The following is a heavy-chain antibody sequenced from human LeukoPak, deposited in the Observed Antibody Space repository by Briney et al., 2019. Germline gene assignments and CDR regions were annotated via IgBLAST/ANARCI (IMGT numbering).Heavy chain of an antibody. CDR1: GYTFTSYG. J-gene: IGHJ4*02. Sequence: ASVKVSCKASGYTFTSYGISWVRQAPGQGLEWMGWISAYNGNTNYAQKLQGRVTMTTDTSTTTAYVELRSLRSDDTAMYYCARNKRAAASYYFDYWGQGTLVTVSS. CDR2: ISAYNGNT. D-gene: IGHD6-13*01. V-gene: IGHV1-18*01. CDR3: ARNKRAAASYYFDY.